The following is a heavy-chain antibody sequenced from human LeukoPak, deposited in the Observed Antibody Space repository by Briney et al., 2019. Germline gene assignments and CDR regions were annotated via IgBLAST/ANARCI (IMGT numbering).Heavy chain of an antibody. V-gene: IGHV3-23*01. J-gene: IGHJ5*02. D-gene: IGHD2-15*01. CDR3: VRGGPSTWS. Sequence: PGGSLTLSCAASGFTFSSYAMYWVRQAPGKGLEWVSVIRGSGGTTYYADSVKGRFTISRDNSKNMLYLQMNSLRAEDTAVYYCVRGGPSTWSWGQGTLVTVSS. CDR2: IRGSGGTT. CDR1: GFTFSSYA.